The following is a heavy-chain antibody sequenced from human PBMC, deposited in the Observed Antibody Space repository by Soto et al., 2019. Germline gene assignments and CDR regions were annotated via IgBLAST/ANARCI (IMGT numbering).Heavy chain of an antibody. V-gene: IGHV3-30*18. D-gene: IGHD2-15*01. CDR3: AKGCSGGSCLLGWFDP. Sequence: ESGGGVVQPGRSLRLSCAASGFTFSSYGMHWVRQAPGKGLEWVAVISYDGSNKYYADSVKGRFTISRDNSKNTLYLQMNSLRAEDTAVYYCAKGCSGGSCLLGWFDPWGQGTLVTVSS. CDR1: GFTFSSYG. CDR2: ISYDGSNK. J-gene: IGHJ5*02.